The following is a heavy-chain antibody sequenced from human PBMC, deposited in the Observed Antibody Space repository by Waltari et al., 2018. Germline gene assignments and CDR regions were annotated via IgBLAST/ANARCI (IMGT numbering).Heavy chain of an antibody. V-gene: IGHV3-7*01. Sequence: EVQLVESGGTLVQPGGSLRLSCAASGFIFSDFWMQWVRQAPGKGLEWVAKIKQDGSEKHYVEAVKGRFTISRDNAKNSLYLQMNSLRAEDTAVYYCARRYFDCWGQGTLVTVSS. CDR2: IKQDGSEK. CDR3: ARRYFDC. J-gene: IGHJ4*02. CDR1: GFIFSDFW.